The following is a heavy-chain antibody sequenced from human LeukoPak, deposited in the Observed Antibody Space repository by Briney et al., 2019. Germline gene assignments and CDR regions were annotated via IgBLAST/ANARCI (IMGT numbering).Heavy chain of an antibody. CDR3: ARVVKRGTYYYGSGSYFRFDP. D-gene: IGHD3-10*01. CDR1: GYTFTSYD. Sequence: GASVKVSCKASGYTFTSYDINWVRQATGQGLEWMGWMNPNSGNTGYAQKFQGRVTMTRNTSISTAYMELSSPRSEDTAVYYCARVVKRGTYYYGSGSYFRFDPWGQGTLVTVSS. J-gene: IGHJ5*01. CDR2: MNPNSGNT. V-gene: IGHV1-8*01.